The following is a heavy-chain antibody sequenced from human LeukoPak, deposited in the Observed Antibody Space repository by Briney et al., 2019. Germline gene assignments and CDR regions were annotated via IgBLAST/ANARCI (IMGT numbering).Heavy chain of an antibody. CDR2: IYYSGST. J-gene: IGHJ4*02. V-gene: IGHV4-39*01. CDR3: ARLTITLDY. Sequence: SETLSLTCTVSGGSISSSSYYWGWIRQPPGKGLEWIGSIYYSGSTYYNPSLKSRVTISVDTSENQFSLKLSSVTAADTAVYYCARLTITLDYWGQGTLVTVSS. CDR1: GGSISSSSYY. D-gene: IGHD5-24*01.